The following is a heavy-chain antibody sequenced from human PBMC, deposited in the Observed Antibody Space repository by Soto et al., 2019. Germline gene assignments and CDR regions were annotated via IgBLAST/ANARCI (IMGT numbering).Heavy chain of an antibody. Sequence: GGSLRLSCAASGFLFSSHTMTWVRQAPGKGREWVSGISDSGAKRDYAESVKGRFTISRDNSKDKLFLQMSSLRVEDTGVYYCARHGYWDYFEYWGQGTLVTVSS. CDR1: GFLFSSHT. CDR2: ISDSGAKR. J-gene: IGHJ4*02. CDR3: ARHGYWDYFEY. D-gene: IGHD3-22*01. V-gene: IGHV3-23*01.